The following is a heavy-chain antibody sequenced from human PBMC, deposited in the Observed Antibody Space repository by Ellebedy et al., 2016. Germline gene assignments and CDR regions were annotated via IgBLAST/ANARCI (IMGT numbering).Heavy chain of an antibody. D-gene: IGHD4-23*01. Sequence: ASVKVSXKASGYTFRSYTISWVRQAPGQGLEWMGWISVYNGDTHYAQKVQGRVTMTTDTSMRTAHLEVRSLRSADMAVYYCVREGGGGWFDPWGQGTLVTVSS. CDR1: GYTFRSYT. CDR3: VREGGGGWFDP. CDR2: ISVYNGDT. V-gene: IGHV1-18*03. J-gene: IGHJ5*02.